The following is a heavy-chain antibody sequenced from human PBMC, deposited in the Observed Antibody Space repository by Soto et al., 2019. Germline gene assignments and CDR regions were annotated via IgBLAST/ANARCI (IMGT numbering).Heavy chain of an antibody. D-gene: IGHD6-19*01. J-gene: IGHJ4*02. CDR1: GFTFSSYV. Sequence: QVQLAESGGGVVQPGRSLSLSCAASGFTFSSYVMHWVRQAPGKGLEWVAVVSNDGSNKDYADSVKGRFTISRDNSKNTLYLQMNSLRAEDTAVYYCAKVLLTYTSGWYHPHFDYWGQGTLVTVSS. V-gene: IGHV3-30*18. CDR2: VSNDGSNK. CDR3: AKVLLTYTSGWYHPHFDY.